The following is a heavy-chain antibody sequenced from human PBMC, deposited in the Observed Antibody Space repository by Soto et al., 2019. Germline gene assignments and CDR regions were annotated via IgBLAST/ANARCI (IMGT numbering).Heavy chain of an antibody. J-gene: IGHJ4*02. CDR2: ISSRGDYI. V-gene: IGHV3-21*06. CDR1: GFTFTSYT. Sequence: GGSLRLSCAASGFTFTSYTMNWVRQAPGKGLEWVSSISSRGDYIYYADSMKGRVTISRVNAKNSLFLDMNSLTGEDTAVYYCARARVYATGPLDFWGQGTLVTVSS. CDR3: ARARVYATGPLDF. D-gene: IGHD6-6*01.